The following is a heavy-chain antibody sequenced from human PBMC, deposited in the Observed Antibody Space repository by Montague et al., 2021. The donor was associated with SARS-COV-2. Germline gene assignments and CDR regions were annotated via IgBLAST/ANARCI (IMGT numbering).Heavy chain of an antibody. CDR1: GGSISPYY. J-gene: IGHJ5*01. CDR2: IYYTGNT. Sequence: SETLSLTCTVSGGSISPYYWTWIRQPPGKGLEWIGYIYYTGNTKYKPSLKSRITISVGTSKNQFSLNLKSATAADTAVYYCVRDRGRYFDSGSYNWLDSWGQGTVVTVSS. CDR3: VRDRGRYFDSGSYNWLDS. D-gene: IGHD3-10*01. V-gene: IGHV4-59*01.